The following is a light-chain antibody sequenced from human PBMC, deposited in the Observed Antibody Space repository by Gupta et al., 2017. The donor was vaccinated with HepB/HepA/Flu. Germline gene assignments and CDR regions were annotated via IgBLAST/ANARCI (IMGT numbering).Light chain of an antibody. CDR3: QHYGYSSWT. CDR1: QSVSISY. CDR2: DAS. Sequence: VLTPSPGTLSLSPGERATLSCRASQSVSISYLAWYQQKTGQVPRLLIYDASSRATGIPDRFSGSRSGTDFTLTISGLEPDDFAVYYCQHYGYSSWTFGQGTKVDMK. J-gene: IGKJ1*01. V-gene: IGKV3-20*01.